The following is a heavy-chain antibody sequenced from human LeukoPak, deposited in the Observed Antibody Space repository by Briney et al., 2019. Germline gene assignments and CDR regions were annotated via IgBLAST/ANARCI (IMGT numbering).Heavy chain of an antibody. CDR2: FIPVFGPA. D-gene: IGHD2-2*01. CDR3: ARGRAGYCSSTSCYFAPYYMDV. V-gene: IGHV1-69*13. CDR1: GGTFSNYA. Sequence: GASVKVSCRASGGTFSNYAVSWVRQAPGQGLEWMGGFIPVFGPANYAQKFQGRVTITADESTSTAYMELSSLRSEDTAVYYCARGRAGYCSSTSCYFAPYYMDVWGKGTTVTISS. J-gene: IGHJ6*03.